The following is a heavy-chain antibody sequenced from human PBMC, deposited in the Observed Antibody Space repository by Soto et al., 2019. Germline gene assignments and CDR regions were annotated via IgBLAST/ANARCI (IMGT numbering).Heavy chain of an antibody. J-gene: IGHJ4*02. Sequence: PSETLSLTCTVSGGSISSGGYYWSWIRQHPGKGLEWIGYIYYSGSTYYNPSLKSRVTISIDTSKNQFSLKLSSVTAADTAVYYCASAPIYSGSYFDYWGQGTLVTVSS. CDR2: IYYSGST. D-gene: IGHD1-26*01. CDR3: ASAPIYSGSYFDY. CDR1: GGSISSGGYY. V-gene: IGHV4-31*03.